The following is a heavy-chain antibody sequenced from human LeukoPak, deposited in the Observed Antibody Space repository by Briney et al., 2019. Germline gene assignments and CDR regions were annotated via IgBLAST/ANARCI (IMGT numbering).Heavy chain of an antibody. Sequence: GESLKISFKGSGXSFTSYWISWVRQMPGKGLEWMGSIDPSDSYTNYSPSFQGHVTISADKSISTAYLQWSSLKASDTAMYYCARRYRSSWYAADYWGQGTLVTVSS. D-gene: IGHD6-13*01. CDR3: ARRYRSSWYAADY. CDR1: GXSFTSYW. V-gene: IGHV5-10-1*01. CDR2: IDPSDSYT. J-gene: IGHJ4*02.